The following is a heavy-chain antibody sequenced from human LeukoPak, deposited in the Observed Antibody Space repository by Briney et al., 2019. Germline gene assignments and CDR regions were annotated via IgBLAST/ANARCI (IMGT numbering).Heavy chain of an antibody. CDR3: AKRAYSSSWRFYYYYYYMDV. V-gene: IGHV3-23*01. CDR2: ISRSGGTT. CDR1: GFTFSSYA. Sequence: PSGSLTLSCAVYGFTFSSYAMSWVRQAPGKGLEWVSAISRSGGTTYYAASVMGRSTISSDNSKNTLYLQMNSRRAADTAVYYCAKRAYSSSWRFYYYYYYMDVWGKGTTVTVSS. D-gene: IGHD6-13*01. J-gene: IGHJ6*03.